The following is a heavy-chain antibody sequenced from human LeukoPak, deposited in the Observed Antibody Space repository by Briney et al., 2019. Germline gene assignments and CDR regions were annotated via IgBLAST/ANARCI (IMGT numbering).Heavy chain of an antibody. Sequence: GASVKVSRKASGYTFTGYYMHGVRQAPGQGLEWVGWINPNSGGTNYAQKFQGRVTMTRDTSISTAYMELSRLRSDDTAVYYCARSAAAGTFPYYYYYMDVWGKGTTVTVSS. CDR3: ARSAAAGTFPYYYYYMDV. CDR2: INPNSGGT. CDR1: GYTFTGYY. D-gene: IGHD6-13*01. J-gene: IGHJ6*03. V-gene: IGHV1-2*02.